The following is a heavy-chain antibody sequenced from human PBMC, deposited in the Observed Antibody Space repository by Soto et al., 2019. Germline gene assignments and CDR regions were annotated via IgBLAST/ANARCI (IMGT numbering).Heavy chain of an antibody. CDR2: MNPNSGNT. V-gene: IGHV1-8*01. CDR3: ARGAFPRWVDYYYYYYYMDV. CDR1: GYTFTSYD. Sequence: GASVKVSCKASGYTFTSYDINWVRQATGQGLEWMGWMNPNSGNTGYAQKFQGRVTMTRNTSISTAYMELSSLRSEDTAVYYCARGAFPRWVDYYYYYYYMDVWGKGTTVTVSS. J-gene: IGHJ6*03. D-gene: IGHD3-9*01.